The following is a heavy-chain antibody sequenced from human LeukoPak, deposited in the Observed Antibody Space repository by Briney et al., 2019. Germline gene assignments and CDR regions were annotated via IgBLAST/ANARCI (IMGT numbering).Heavy chain of an antibody. J-gene: IGHJ4*02. V-gene: IGHV4-4*07. Sequence: SETLSLTCAVSGGSISSYYWSWVRQPAGKGLEWIGRIYASGNTNYNPSLKGRVTMTVDTSKNQFSLNLSSVTAADTAVYYCARGRGSSWYYFDSWGQGTLVTVSS. CDR2: IYASGNT. CDR1: GGSISSYY. D-gene: IGHD6-13*01. CDR3: ARGRGSSWYYFDS.